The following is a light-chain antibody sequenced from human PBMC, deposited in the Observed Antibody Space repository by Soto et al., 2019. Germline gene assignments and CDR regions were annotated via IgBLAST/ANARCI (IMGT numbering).Light chain of an antibody. V-gene: IGKV1-5*01. CDR1: QSVSRW. Sequence: DIQMTQSPSILSASVGDSVTITCRASQSVSRWLAWYQQKPGKAPKLLIYDASSLNSGVPSRFSGSPSGTEFTLTITSLLPDDFATYFCQQYSSYSLPTFGGGTKVDIK. CDR2: DAS. J-gene: IGKJ4*01. CDR3: QQYSSYSLPT.